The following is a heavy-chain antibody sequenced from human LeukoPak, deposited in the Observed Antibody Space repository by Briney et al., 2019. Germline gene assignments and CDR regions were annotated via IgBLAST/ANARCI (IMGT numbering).Heavy chain of an antibody. CDR1: GGSISSYY. J-gene: IGHJ3*02. CDR2: IYTSGST. Sequence: PSETLSLTCTVSGGSISSYYWSWIRQPAGKGLEWIGRIYTSGSTNYNPSLKSRVTMSVGTSKNQFSLNLSSVTAADTAVYYCARDLRDIVVVPAASPAFDIWGQGTLVTVFS. CDR3: ARDLRDIVVVPAASPAFDI. D-gene: IGHD2-2*01. V-gene: IGHV4-4*07.